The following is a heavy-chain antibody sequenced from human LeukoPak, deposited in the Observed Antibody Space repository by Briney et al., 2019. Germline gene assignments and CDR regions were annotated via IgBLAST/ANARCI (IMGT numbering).Heavy chain of an antibody. J-gene: IGHJ3*02. CDR3: ARSGGHDAFDI. Sequence: SQTLSLTCAISGDSVSSYSAAWSWIRQSPSRGLEWLGRTYYRSKWYNDCAVSVKSRITINPDTSKNQFSLQLTSVTPKDTAVYYCARSGGHDAFDIWGQGTMVTVSS. V-gene: IGHV6-1*01. D-gene: IGHD4-23*01. CDR2: TYYRSKWYN. CDR1: GDSVSSYSAA.